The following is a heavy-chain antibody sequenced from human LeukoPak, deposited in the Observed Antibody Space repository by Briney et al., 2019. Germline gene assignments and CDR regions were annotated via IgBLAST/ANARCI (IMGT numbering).Heavy chain of an antibody. J-gene: IGHJ4*02. CDR3: ARGSSSGWYPYLDY. D-gene: IGHD6-19*01. CDR1: GLTFSMFG. V-gene: IGHV3-23*01. Sequence: GGSLRLSCAASGLTFSMFGMTWVRQAPGKGLEWVATISGSGGITYYPDSVKGRFTISRDNSKNTMYLQMNGLRAEETAVYYCARGSSSGWYPYLDYWGQGVLVTVSS. CDR2: ISGSGGIT.